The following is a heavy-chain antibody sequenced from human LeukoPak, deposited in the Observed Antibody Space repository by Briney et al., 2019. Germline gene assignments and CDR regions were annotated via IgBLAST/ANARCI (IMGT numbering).Heavy chain of an antibody. J-gene: IGHJ4*02. D-gene: IGHD3-22*01. CDR3: AREEITMIVVVILD. Sequence: SETLSLTCTVSGGSISSYYWSWIRQPPGKGLEWIGYIYYSGSTNYNPSLKSRVTISVDTSKNQFSLKLSSVTAADTAVYYCAREEITMIVVVILDWGQGTLVTVSS. CDR1: GGSISSYY. V-gene: IGHV4-59*12. CDR2: IYYSGST.